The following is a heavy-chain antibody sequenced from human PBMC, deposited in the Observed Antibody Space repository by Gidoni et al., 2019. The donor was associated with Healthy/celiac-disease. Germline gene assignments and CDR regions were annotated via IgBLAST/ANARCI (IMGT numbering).Heavy chain of an antibody. Sequence: EVQLLESGGGLVQPGGSLRLSCAASGFTFSSYAMSWVRQAPGKGREWVSSISGRGGSTYYADSVKGRFTISRDNSKNTLYLQMNSLRAEDTAVYYCAKGRGAEAICDYWGQGTLVTVSS. D-gene: IGHD5-18*01. CDR3: AKGRGAEAICDY. V-gene: IGHV3-23*01. CDR1: GFTFSSYA. J-gene: IGHJ4*02. CDR2: ISGRGGST.